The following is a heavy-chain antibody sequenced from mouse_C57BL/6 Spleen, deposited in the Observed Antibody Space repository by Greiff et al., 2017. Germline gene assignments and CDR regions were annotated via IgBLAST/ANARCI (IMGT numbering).Heavy chain of an antibody. D-gene: IGHD2-12*01. V-gene: IGHV2-2*01. J-gene: IGHJ4*01. Sequence: VHLVESGPGLVQPSQSLSITCTVSGFSLTSYGVHWVRQSPGKGLEWLGVIWSGGSTDYNAAFISRLSISKDNSKSQVFFKMNSLQADDTAIYYCASTIAHYYAMDYWGQGTSVTVSS. CDR2: IWSGGST. CDR3: ASTIAHYYAMDY. CDR1: GFSLTSYG.